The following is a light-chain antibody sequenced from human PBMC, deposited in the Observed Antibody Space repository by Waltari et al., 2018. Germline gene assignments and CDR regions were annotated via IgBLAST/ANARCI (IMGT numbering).Light chain of an antibody. CDR1: QSLLSSSNNRDY. Sequence: DIVMTQSPDSLAVSLGERATINCKSSQSLLSSSNNRDYLAWFQQKPGQPPKLLISWASTPESGVPDRFSGSGSGTDFTLTISSLQTEDVAVYFCQQHYGFPLTFGGGTRVEIK. V-gene: IGKV4-1*01. J-gene: IGKJ4*01. CDR2: WAS. CDR3: QQHYGFPLT.